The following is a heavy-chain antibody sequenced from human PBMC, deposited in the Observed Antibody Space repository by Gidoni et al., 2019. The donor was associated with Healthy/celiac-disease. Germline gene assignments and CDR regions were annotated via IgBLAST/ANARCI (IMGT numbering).Heavy chain of an antibody. J-gene: IGHJ3*02. Sequence: QVQLVQSAAEVNKPGASVKVCCNASGYNFTSYGISWVRQAPGQGLEGMGCISAYNGNRKYAKTLQGRFTMTTDTSTSTAYMELRSLRSDDTAVYYCAREGLVGAIAEAFDIWGQGTMVTVSS. CDR3: AREGLVGAIAEAFDI. CDR1: GYNFTSYG. D-gene: IGHD1-26*01. V-gene: IGHV1-18*01. CDR2: ISAYNGNR.